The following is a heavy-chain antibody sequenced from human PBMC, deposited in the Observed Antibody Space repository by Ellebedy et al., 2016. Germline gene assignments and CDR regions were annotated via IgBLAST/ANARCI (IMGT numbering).Heavy chain of an antibody. V-gene: IGHV1-46*01. CDR2: INPSGGST. CDR3: ARDGVRDYDFWSGYQY. J-gene: IGHJ4*02. CDR1: GYTFTSYY. D-gene: IGHD3-3*01. Sequence: ASVKVSCKASGYTFTSYYMHWVRQAPGQGLEWMGIINPSGGSTSYAQKFQGRVTMTRDTSTSTVYMELSSLRSEDTAVYYCARDGVRDYDFWSGYQYWGQGTLVTVSS.